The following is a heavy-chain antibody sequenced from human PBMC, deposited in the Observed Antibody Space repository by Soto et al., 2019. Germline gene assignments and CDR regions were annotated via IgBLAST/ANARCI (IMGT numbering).Heavy chain of an antibody. CDR2: IWFDGSRQ. Sequence: QVQVVESGGGVVQPGRSLRLSCAASGFTFSTYGFHWVRQAPGKGLEWVAVIWFDGSRQYYADSVKGRFSISRDDPKNALSLQMDSLRAEDTAIYYCARDDCYRSYCLTLWGQGTLVIVSP. CDR3: ARDDCYRSYCLTL. J-gene: IGHJ4*02. CDR1: GFTFSTYG. D-gene: IGHD3-10*01. V-gene: IGHV3-33*01.